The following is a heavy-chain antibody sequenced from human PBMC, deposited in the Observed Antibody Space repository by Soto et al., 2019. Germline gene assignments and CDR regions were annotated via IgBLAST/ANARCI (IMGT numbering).Heavy chain of an antibody. CDR3: ARDHGSGVDY. CDR1: GGSISRGGYY. J-gene: IGHJ4*02. V-gene: IGHV4-31*03. Sequence: HVQLQESGPGLVKPSQTLSLTCTVSGGSISRGGYYWSCIRQHPGKGLEWIGYIYYSGSTYYNPSLKSRVTISVDTSKNQFSLKLSSVTAADTAVYSCARDHGSGVDYWCQGTLVTVSS. CDR2: IYYSGST. D-gene: IGHD2-15*01.